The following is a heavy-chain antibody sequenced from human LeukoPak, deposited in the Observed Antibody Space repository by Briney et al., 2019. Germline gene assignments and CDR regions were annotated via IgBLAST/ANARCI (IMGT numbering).Heavy chain of an antibody. CDR2: LRDSVTT. V-gene: IGHV4-59*11. J-gene: IGHJ4*02. Sequence: SETLSLTCTVSGGSITTHYWSWIRQPPGRGLEWIAYLRDSVTTKDTPSLKSRVTLSADTSKNQYFLRLTSVTAADTAVYYCATIKRGDIFGYFDFWGQGILVTVSS. CDR3: ATIKRGDIFGYFDF. D-gene: IGHD5-18*01. CDR1: GGSITTHY.